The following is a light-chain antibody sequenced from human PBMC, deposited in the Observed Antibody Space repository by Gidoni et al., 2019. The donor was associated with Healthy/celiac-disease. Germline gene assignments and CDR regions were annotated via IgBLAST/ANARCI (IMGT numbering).Light chain of an antibody. Sequence: EIVLTQSPGTLSWSPGERATLSCRASQSVSSSYLAWYQQKPGQAPRLLIYGASSRATGIPDRFSGSGSGTDFTLTISRLEPEDFAVYYCQQYGSSPGTFGPXTKVEIK. V-gene: IGKV3-20*01. CDR1: QSVSSSY. J-gene: IGKJ3*01. CDR3: QQYGSSPGT. CDR2: GAS.